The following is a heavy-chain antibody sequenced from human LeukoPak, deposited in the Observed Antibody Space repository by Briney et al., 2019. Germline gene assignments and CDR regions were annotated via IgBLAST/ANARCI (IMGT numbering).Heavy chain of an antibody. CDR1: GYTFTSYG. J-gene: IGHJ4*02. CDR3: ARVDTAMVFRTPRSYYFDY. Sequence: GASVKVSCKASGYTFTSYGISWVRQAPGQGLEWMGWISAYNGNTNYAQKLQGRVTMTTDTSTSTAYMELRSLRSDDTAVYYCARVDTAMVFRTPRSYYFDYWGQGTLVTVSS. D-gene: IGHD5-18*01. CDR2: ISAYNGNT. V-gene: IGHV1-18*01.